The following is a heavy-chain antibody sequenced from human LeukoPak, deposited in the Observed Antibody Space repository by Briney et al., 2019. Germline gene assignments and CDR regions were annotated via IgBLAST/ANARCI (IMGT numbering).Heavy chain of an antibody. Sequence: SETLSLTCTVSGGSISSSSYYWGWIRQPPGKGLEWIGSIYYSGSTYYNPSLKSRVTIPVDTSKNQFSLKLSSVTAADTAVYYCARQSGSSWYGGDYWGQGTLVTVSS. CDR1: GGSISSSSYY. D-gene: IGHD6-13*01. CDR2: IYYSGST. V-gene: IGHV4-39*01. CDR3: ARQSGSSWYGGDY. J-gene: IGHJ4*02.